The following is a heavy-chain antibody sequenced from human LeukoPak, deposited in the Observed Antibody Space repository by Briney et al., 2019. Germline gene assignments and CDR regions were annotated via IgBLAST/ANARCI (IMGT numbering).Heavy chain of an antibody. V-gene: IGHV3-30*04. J-gene: IGHJ5*02. Sequence: GRSLRLSCAASGFTFSSYAMHWVRQAPGKGLEWVAVISYDGSNKYYADSVKGRFTISRDNSKNTLYLQMNSLRAEDTAVYYCARGSGHWFDPWGQGTLVTVSS. D-gene: IGHD3-10*01. CDR1: GFTFSSYA. CDR2: ISYDGSNK. CDR3: ARGSGHWFDP.